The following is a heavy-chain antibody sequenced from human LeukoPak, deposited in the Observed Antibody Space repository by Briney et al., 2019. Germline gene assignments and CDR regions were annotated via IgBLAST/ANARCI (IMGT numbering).Heavy chain of an antibody. V-gene: IGHV3-74*01. CDR1: GFTFISYW. J-gene: IGHJ4*02. CDR3: ARDAPGNTALDY. Sequence: PGGSLRLSCAASGFTFISYWMHWVRQAPGKGLVWVSRINGDGSSTDFADSVKGRYTISRDNAKNTLYLQMNSRRAEDTAVYYCARDAPGNTALDYWGQGTLVTVSS. D-gene: IGHD5-18*01. CDR2: INGDGSST.